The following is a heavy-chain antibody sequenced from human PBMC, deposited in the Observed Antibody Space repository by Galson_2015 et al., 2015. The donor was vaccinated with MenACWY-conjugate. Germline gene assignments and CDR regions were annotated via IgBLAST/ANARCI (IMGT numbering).Heavy chain of an antibody. CDR2: INPSGGST. Sequence: SVKVSCKVSGYTFTSYYIHWVRQAPGQGLEWMGIINPSGGSTSYAQKFQGRVTMTRDTSTSTVYMELISLRSEDTAVYYCAREDEGIAAAGKRFDYWGQGTLVTVSS. CDR3: AREDEGIAAAGKRFDY. V-gene: IGHV1-46*01. D-gene: IGHD6-13*01. J-gene: IGHJ4*02. CDR1: GYTFTSYY.